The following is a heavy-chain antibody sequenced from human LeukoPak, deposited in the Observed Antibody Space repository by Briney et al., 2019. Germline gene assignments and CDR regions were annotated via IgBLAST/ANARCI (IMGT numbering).Heavy chain of an antibody. D-gene: IGHD3-3*01. CDR2: IRYNGDNK. J-gene: IGHJ6*03. CDR1: GFSFSDYG. V-gene: IGHV3-30*02. Sequence: GGSLRLSCEASGFSFSDYGMRWVRQAPGKGLEWVAFIRYNGDNKYYADSVKGRFTVSRDNSQSTLYLQMNSLRVEDTAVYYCAKRVVIRSTDYFYYYIHVWGKGTTVTVSS. CDR3: AKRVVIRSTDYFYYYIHV.